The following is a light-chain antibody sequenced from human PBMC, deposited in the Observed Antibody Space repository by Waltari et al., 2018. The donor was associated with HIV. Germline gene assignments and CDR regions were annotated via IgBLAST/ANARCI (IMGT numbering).Light chain of an antibody. CDR3: QQYNDWPRGP. Sequence: EIVLTQSPATLSVSLGERATLSCRASQSVSSNLAWYQQKPGQAPRLLIYRASTRTTGIPARFSGSGSGTEFTLTISSLQSEDFAVYYCQQYNDWPRGPFGQGTRLEIK. J-gene: IGKJ2*01. CDR2: RAS. CDR1: QSVSSN. V-gene: IGKV3-15*01.